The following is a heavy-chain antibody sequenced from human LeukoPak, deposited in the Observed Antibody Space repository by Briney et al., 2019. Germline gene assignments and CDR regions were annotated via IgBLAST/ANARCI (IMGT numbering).Heavy chain of an antibody. CDR1: VGSFSGYY. J-gene: IGHJ6*03. Sequence: SETLSLTCALYVGSFSGYYWTWIRQTPEKGLEWIGEMNPSGSTNYNPSLKSRVTISVDTSKNQFSLELSSVTAADTAVYYCARGRQDVTMIVVVMTAVSYYLDVWGKGTTVTVS. CDR2: MNPSGST. V-gene: IGHV4-34*01. CDR3: ARGRQDVTMIVVVMTAVSYYLDV. D-gene: IGHD3-22*01.